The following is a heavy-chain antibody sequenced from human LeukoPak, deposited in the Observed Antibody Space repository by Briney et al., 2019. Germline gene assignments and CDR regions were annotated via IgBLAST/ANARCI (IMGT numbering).Heavy chain of an antibody. D-gene: IGHD1-26*01. V-gene: IGHV3-53*01. CDR1: GLTVTSSY. CDR2: VYVDGRT. Sequence: GGSLRLSCAASGLTVTSSYMSWVRQAPGKGLEWVSFVYVDGRTSYADSVKGRFIISRDSSENTLYLQINSLRAEDTAVYYCARVTSKWELYYYYYMDVWGKGTTVTVSS. J-gene: IGHJ6*03. CDR3: ARVTSKWELYYYYYMDV.